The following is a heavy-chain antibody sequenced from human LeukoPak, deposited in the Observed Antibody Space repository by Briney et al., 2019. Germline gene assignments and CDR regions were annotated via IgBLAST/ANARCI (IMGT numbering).Heavy chain of an antibody. CDR1: GYTFTSYG. V-gene: IGHV1-18*01. CDR3: ARRYYYYSSGYDDC. Sequence: ASVKVSCKPSGYTFTSYGISWVRQAPGQGLEWMGWISGYNGNTNYAQELQGRVTMTTDTSTSTAYMELRSLRSDDTAVYYCARRYYYYSSGYDDCWGQGTLVTVSS. CDR2: ISGYNGNT. J-gene: IGHJ4*02. D-gene: IGHD3-22*01.